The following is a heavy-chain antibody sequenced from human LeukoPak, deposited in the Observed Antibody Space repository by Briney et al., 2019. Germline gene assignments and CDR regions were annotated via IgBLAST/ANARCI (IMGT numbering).Heavy chain of an antibody. J-gene: IGHJ4*02. D-gene: IGHD5-18*01. CDR3: ARGRNVDTSMVNDY. V-gene: IGHV3-30*03. CDR1: GFTFSSYG. CDR2: ISYDGSNR. Sequence: GGSLRLSCAVSGFTFSSYGMHWVRQAPGKGLEWVTVISYDGSNRYYADSVKGRFTISRDNSKNTVYVQMNSLRAEDTAVYFCARGRNVDTSMVNDYWGQGTLVTVSS.